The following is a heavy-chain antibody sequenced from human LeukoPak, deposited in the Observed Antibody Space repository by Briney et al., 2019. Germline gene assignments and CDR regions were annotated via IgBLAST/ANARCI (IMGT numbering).Heavy chain of an antibody. V-gene: IGHV3-23*01. D-gene: IGHD3-16*01. CDR3: AGADVFYYGMDV. J-gene: IGHJ6*02. CDR1: GFTFSSYA. Sequence: PGGSLRLSCAASGFTFSSYAMSWVRQAPGKGLEWVSAISGSGGSTYYADSVKGRFTISRDNSKNTLYLQMNSLRAEDTAVYYCAGADVFYYGMDVWGQGTTVTVSS. CDR2: ISGSGGST.